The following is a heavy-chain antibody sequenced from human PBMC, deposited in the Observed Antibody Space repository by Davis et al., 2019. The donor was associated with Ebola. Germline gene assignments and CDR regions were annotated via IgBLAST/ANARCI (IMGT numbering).Heavy chain of an antibody. CDR2: IYYSGST. CDR3: ARQGGGEFDY. J-gene: IGHJ4*02. V-gene: IGHV4-39*01. CDR1: GFTFSSYW. D-gene: IGHD2-21*01. Sequence: MPGGSLRLSCAASGFTFSSYWMSWVRQAPGKGLEWIGSIYYSGSTYYNPSLKSRVTISVDTSKNQFSLKLSSVTAADTAVYYCARQGGGEFDYWGQGTLVTVSS.